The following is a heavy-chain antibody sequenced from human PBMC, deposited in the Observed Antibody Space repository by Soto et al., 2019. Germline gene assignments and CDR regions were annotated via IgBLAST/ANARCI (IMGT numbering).Heavy chain of an antibody. Sequence: GGSLRLSCAASGFTFSSYWMSWVRQAPGKGLEWVANIKQDGSEKYYVDSVKGRFTISRDNAKNSLYLQMNSLRAEDTAVYYCARDPYYYDSSGDRPPWYFDLWGRGTLVTVSS. V-gene: IGHV3-7*05. CDR2: IKQDGSEK. D-gene: IGHD3-22*01. CDR1: GFTFSSYW. CDR3: ARDPYYYDSSGDRPPWYFDL. J-gene: IGHJ2*01.